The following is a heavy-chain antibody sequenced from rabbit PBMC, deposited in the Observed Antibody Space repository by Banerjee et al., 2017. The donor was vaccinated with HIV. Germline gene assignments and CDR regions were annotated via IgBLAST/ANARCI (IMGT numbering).Heavy chain of an antibody. J-gene: IGHJ4*01. D-gene: IGHD6-1*01. CDR2: IYTGSA. CDR3: ARGAVGRAGYVYPTPYYFNL. CDR1: GFSFSSSYS. V-gene: IGHV1S40*01. Sequence: QSLEESGGDLVKPEGSLTLTCTASGFSFSSSYSICWVRQAPGKGLEWIGCIYTGSAYYASWVNGRFTISKTSSTTVTLQMTSLTAADTATYFCARGAVGRAGYVYPTPYYFNLWGQGTLVTVS.